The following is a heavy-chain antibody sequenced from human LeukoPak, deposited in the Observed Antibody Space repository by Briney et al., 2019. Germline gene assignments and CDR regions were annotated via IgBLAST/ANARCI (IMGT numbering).Heavy chain of an antibody. CDR1: GFILSNAW. J-gene: IGHJ4*02. CDR2: IKSKTDGGTT. CDR3: TTASRSGYGSGSFFAY. V-gene: IGHV3-15*01. Sequence: GGSLRLSCAASGFILSNAWMSWVRQAPGKGLEWVGRIKSKTDGGTTDYAAPVKGRFTISRDDSKNTLYLQMNSLKTEDTAVYYCTTASRSGYGSGSFFAYWGQGTLVTVSS. D-gene: IGHD3-10*01.